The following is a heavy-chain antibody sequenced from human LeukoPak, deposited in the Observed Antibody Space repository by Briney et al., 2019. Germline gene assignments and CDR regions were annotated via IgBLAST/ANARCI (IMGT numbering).Heavy chain of an antibody. D-gene: IGHD3-16*02. V-gene: IGHV1-69*06. CDR1: GGTFNIYA. CDR2: IIPIFGTA. J-gene: IGHJ3*02. CDR3: ARINYDYVWGSYRLDAFDI. Sequence: ASVNVSYKASGGTFNIYAISWVRQAPGQGLEWMGGIIPIFGTANYAQKFQGRVTITADKSTSTAYMELSSLRSEDTAVYYCARINYDYVWGSYRLDAFDIWGQGTMVTVSS.